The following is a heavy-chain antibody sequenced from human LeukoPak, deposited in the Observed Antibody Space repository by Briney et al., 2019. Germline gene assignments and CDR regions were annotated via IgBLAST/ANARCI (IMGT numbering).Heavy chain of an antibody. CDR2: ISAYNGNT. Sequence: GASVKVSCKASGYTFTSYGISWVRQAPGQGLEWMGWISAYNGNTNYAQKLQGRVTMTTDTSTSTAYMELRSLRSDDTAVYYCAREVAVAGFLEEDYFQHWGQGTLVTVSS. V-gene: IGHV1-18*01. D-gene: IGHD6-19*01. CDR3: AREVAVAGFLEEDYFQH. CDR1: GYTFTSYG. J-gene: IGHJ1*01.